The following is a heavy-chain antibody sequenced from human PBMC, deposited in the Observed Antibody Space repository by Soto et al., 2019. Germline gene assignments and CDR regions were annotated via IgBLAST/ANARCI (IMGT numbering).Heavy chain of an antibody. CDR1: GYTFTGYD. V-gene: IGHV1-2*02. CDR3: ARDPSPLCDCYDY. Sequence: ASVKVSCKATGYTFTGYDMHWVRQAPGQGLEWMGWINPNSGGTNYAQKFQGRVTMTRDTSISTAYMELSRLRSDDTAVYYGARDPSPLCDCYDYWGQGTLVTVSS. J-gene: IGHJ4*02. D-gene: IGHD3-10*02. CDR2: INPNSGGT.